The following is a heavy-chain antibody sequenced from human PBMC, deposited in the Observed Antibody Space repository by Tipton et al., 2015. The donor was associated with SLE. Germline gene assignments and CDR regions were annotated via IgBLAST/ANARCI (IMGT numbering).Heavy chain of an antibody. CDR1: GGSISSHY. CDR3: ARARVAADRLYYFDY. Sequence: TLSLTCTVSGGSISSHYWSWIRQSPGKGLEWIGYIYYSGSTNYNPSLKSRVTISVDTSKNQFSLKLSSVTAADTAVYYCARARVAADRLYYFDYWGQGTPVTVSS. D-gene: IGHD6-25*01. V-gene: IGHV4-59*11. CDR2: IYYSGST. J-gene: IGHJ4*02.